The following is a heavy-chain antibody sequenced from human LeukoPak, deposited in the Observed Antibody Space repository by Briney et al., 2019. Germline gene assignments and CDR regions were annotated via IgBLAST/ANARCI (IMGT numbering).Heavy chain of an antibody. Sequence: KTSETLSLTCTVSGGSINNYYWSWIRQPPGKGLEWIGYIYYSGTTNYNPSLKSRVTISIDTSKNQFSLRLTSVIAADTAVYYCARGPARTFDYWGQGTLVTVSS. V-gene: IGHV4-59*01. CDR1: GGSINNYY. J-gene: IGHJ4*02. CDR2: IYYSGTT. CDR3: ARGPARTFDY.